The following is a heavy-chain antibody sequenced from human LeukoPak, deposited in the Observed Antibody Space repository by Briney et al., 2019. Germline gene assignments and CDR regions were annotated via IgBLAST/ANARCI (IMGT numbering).Heavy chain of an antibody. D-gene: IGHD5-12*01. CDR3: ARDRVSGYDPQDYYYYGMDV. V-gene: IGHV1-69*04. J-gene: IGHJ6*02. Sequence: ASVKVSCKASGGTFSSYAISWARQAPGQGLEWMGRIIPILGIANYAQKFQGRVTITADKSTSTAYMELSSLRSEDTAVYYCARDRVSGYDPQDYYYYGMDVWGQGTTVTVSS. CDR2: IIPILGIA. CDR1: GGTFSSYA.